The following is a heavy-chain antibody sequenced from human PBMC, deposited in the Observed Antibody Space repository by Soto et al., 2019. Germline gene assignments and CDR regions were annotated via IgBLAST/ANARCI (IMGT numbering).Heavy chain of an antibody. CDR2: ISYDGSNK. Sequence: GGSLRLSCAASGFTFSSYAMHWVRQAPGKGLEWVAVISYDGSNKYYADSVKGRFTISRDNSKNTLYLQMNSLRAEDTAVYYCARDDRLGELSYPTYYYYGMDVWGQGTTVTVSS. CDR1: GFTFSSYA. J-gene: IGHJ6*02. V-gene: IGHV3-30-3*01. D-gene: IGHD3-16*02. CDR3: ARDDRLGELSYPTYYYYGMDV.